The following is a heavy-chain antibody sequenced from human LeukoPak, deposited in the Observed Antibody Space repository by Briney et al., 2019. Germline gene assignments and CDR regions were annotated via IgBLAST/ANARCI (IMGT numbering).Heavy chain of an antibody. CDR1: GFTFSSNE. D-gene: IGHD1-26*01. V-gene: IGHV3-48*03. CDR2: SSSSGST. J-gene: IGHJ3*02. Sequence: PGGSLRLSCAASGFTFSSNEMNWVRQAPGKGLEWVSYSSSSGSTKYGDSVKGRFTISRDNAKSSLYLQMNSLRAEDTAVYYCAREGRIVGGTSAFDIWGQGTMVTVSS. CDR3: AREGRIVGGTSAFDI.